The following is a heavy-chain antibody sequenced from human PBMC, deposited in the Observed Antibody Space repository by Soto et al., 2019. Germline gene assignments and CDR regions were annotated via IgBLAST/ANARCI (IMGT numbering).Heavy chain of an antibody. Sequence: RASVKVSCKASGYTFTSYYMHWVRQAPGQGLEWMGIINPSGGSTSYAQKFQGRVTMTRDTSTSTVYMELSSLRSEDTAVYYCARDDGPVEMATILVYWGQGTLVTVSS. V-gene: IGHV1-46*01. CDR2: INPSGGST. CDR3: ARDDGPVEMATILVY. J-gene: IGHJ4*02. D-gene: IGHD5-12*01. CDR1: GYTFTSYY.